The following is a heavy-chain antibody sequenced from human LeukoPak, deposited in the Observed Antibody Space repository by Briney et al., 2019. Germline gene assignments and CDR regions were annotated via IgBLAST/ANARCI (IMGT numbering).Heavy chain of an antibody. D-gene: IGHD3-9*01. J-gene: IGHJ3*02. CDR2: ISSSSSYI. CDR1: GFTFSSYS. CDR3: ARDGVLTGYYAYDAFDI. V-gene: IGHV3-21*01. Sequence: PGGSLRLSCAASGFTFSSYSMNWFRQPPGKGLEWVSSISSSSSYIYYADSVKGRFTISRDNAKNSLYLQMNSLRAEDTAVYYCARDGVLTGYYAYDAFDIWGQGTMVTVSS.